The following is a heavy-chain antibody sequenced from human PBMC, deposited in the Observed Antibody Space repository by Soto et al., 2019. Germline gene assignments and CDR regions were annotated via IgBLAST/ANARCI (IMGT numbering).Heavy chain of an antibody. Sequence: GGSLRLSCAASGFTFSSYSMNWVRQAPGKGLEWVSSMTSGSTYIYYADSVKGRFTISRDNAKRSLYLQMNSLRAEDTAVYYCARDSTIFGVVIMTAFDVWGQGTMVT. V-gene: IGHV3-21*01. D-gene: IGHD3-3*01. CDR2: MTSGSTYI. J-gene: IGHJ3*01. CDR1: GFTFSSYS. CDR3: ARDSTIFGVVIMTAFDV.